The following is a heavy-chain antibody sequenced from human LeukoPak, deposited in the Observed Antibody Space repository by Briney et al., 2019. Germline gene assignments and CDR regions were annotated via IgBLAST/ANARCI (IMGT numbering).Heavy chain of an antibody. CDR3: ARGVLEGYRDAFDI. J-gene: IGHJ3*02. CDR1: GGSISSSSYY. V-gene: IGHV4-39*07. Sequence: SETLSLTCTVSGGSISSSSYYWGWIRQPPGKGLEWIGSIYYSGSTYYNPSLKSRVTISVDTSKNQFSLKLSSVTAADTAVYYCARGVLEGYRDAFDIWGQGTMVTVSS. CDR2: IYYSGST. D-gene: IGHD3-16*02.